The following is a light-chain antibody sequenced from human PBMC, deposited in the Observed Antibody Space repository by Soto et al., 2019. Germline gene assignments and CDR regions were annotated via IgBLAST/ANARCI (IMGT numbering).Light chain of an antibody. CDR1: QDSSNW. J-gene: IGKJ1*01. V-gene: IGKV1-12*01. CDR3: QQANSFPALT. Sequence: DIQMTQSPSSVSASVGDRVTITCRASQDSSNWVAWYQQKRGKAPELLIYAASSLQSGVPSRFSGSGSGTDSTVTLSSLQPEDSATYFCQQANSFPALTFGHVTKVEIK. CDR2: AAS.